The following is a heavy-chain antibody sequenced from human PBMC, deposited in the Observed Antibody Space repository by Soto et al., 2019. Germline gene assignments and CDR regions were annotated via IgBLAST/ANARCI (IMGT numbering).Heavy chain of an antibody. Sequence: EVQLLESGGGLVQPGGSLRLSCAASGFTFSSYAMSWVRQAPGKGLEWVSAISGSGGSTYYADSVKGRFTISRDNSKNTLYLQMNSLRAEDTAVYYCATHPSSPDYYYYGMDVWGQGTTVTVSS. V-gene: IGHV3-23*01. D-gene: IGHD2-2*01. CDR2: ISGSGGST. CDR1: GFTFSSYA. CDR3: ATHPSSPDYYYYGMDV. J-gene: IGHJ6*02.